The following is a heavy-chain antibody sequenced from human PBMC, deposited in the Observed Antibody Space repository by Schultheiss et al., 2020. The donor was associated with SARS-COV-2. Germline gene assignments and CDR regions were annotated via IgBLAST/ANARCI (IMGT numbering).Heavy chain of an antibody. CDR1: GGSISNYY. CDR2: VYSSGSA. Sequence: SETLSLTCTVSGGSISNYYWNWIRHPAGKGLEWIGRVYSSGSANYNPSLKSRVTVSLDTSKNQFSLNLNSVTAADTAVYYCARVKTGYYGMDVWGQGTTVTVSS. D-gene: IGHD3-9*01. CDR3: ARVKTGYYGMDV. J-gene: IGHJ6*02. V-gene: IGHV4-4*07.